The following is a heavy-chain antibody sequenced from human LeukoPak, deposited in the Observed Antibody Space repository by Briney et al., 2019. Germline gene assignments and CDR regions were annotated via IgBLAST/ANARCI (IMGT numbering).Heavy chain of an antibody. CDR2: FYASGTT. CDR3: ASDAGWFNP. Sequence: SETLSLTCTASGGSISSYSWSWIRQPAGKGLEWIGRFYASGTTSCNPSLKSRVTMSLDTSKNHLSLNLSSVTAADTAVYYCASDAGWFNPWGQGTQVTVSS. V-gene: IGHV4-4*07. J-gene: IGHJ5*02. CDR1: GGSISSYS.